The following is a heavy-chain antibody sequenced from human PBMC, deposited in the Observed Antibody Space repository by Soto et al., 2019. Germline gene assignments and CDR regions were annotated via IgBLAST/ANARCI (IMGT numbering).Heavy chain of an antibody. CDR2: ISGSGGST. CDR1: GFTFSSYA. CDR3: AKDRHYGDYASYDY. V-gene: IGHV3-23*01. D-gene: IGHD4-17*01. J-gene: IGHJ4*02. Sequence: EVQLLESGGGLVQPGGSLRLSCAASGFTFSSYAMTWVRQAPGKGLEWGSAISGSGGSTYYADSGKGRFSISRDNSKNTLYLQMNSLRAEDTAVYYCAKDRHYGDYASYDYWGQGTLVTVSS.